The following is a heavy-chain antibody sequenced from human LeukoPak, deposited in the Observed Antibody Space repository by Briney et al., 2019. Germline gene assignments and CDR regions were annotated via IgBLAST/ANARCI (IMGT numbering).Heavy chain of an antibody. CDR1: GYIFTGYY. V-gene: IGHV1-2*02. CDR2: INPNSGDT. Sequence: ASVKVSCKASGYIFTGYYMHWVRQAPGQGLEWMGWINPNSGDTNYAQKFQGRVTMTRDTSINIAYMELSRLTSDDTAIYYCARGSANVVVPAASLEDWGQGTLVTVSS. CDR3: ARGSANVVVPAASLED. J-gene: IGHJ4*02. D-gene: IGHD2-2*01.